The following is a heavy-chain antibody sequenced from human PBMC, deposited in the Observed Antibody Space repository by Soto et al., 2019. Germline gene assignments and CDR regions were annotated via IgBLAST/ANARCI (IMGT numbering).Heavy chain of an antibody. CDR2: IYPGDSDT. CDR3: ATSVGIAPTGEDGMDV. CDR1: GYSFTSYW. J-gene: IGHJ6*02. D-gene: IGHD2-8*02. V-gene: IGHV5-51*01. Sequence: PGESLKISCKGSGYSFTSYWIGWVRQMPGKGLEWMGIIYPGDSDTRYSPSFQGQVTISADKSISTAYLQWSSLKASDTAMYYCATSVGIAPTGEDGMDVWGQGTSVTSP.